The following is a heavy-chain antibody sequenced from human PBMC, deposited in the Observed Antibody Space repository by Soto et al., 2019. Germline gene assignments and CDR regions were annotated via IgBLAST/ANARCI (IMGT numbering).Heavy chain of an antibody. V-gene: IGHV3-30-3*01. Sequence: QVQLVESGGGVVQPGRSLRLSCAASGFTFSSYAMHWVRQAPGKGLEWVAVISYDGSNKYYADSVKGRFTISRDNSKNTLYLQMNSLRAEDTAVYYCARDRMVRGVPTHYYYYYGMDVWGQGTTVTVSS. D-gene: IGHD3-10*01. J-gene: IGHJ6*02. CDR2: ISYDGSNK. CDR1: GFTFSSYA. CDR3: ARDRMVRGVPTHYYYYYGMDV.